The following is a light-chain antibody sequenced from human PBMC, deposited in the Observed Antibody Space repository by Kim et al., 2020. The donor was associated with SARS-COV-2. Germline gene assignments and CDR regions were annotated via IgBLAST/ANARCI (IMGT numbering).Light chain of an antibody. Sequence: DIQMTQSPSTLAASVGDSVTITCRASESISSWLAWYQQKSGKAPEVLIYKASNLEGGVPPRFSGSGTGTEFTLTISSLQPDDFASYFCQQYHTFPYTFGQGTKLEI. V-gene: IGKV1-5*03. J-gene: IGKJ2*01. CDR3: QQYHTFPYT. CDR2: KAS. CDR1: ESISSW.